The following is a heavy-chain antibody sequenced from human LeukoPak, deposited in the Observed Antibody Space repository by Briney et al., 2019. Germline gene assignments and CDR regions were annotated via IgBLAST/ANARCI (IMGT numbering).Heavy chain of an antibody. J-gene: IGHJ3*02. D-gene: IGHD4-17*01. CDR2: ISYIGST. V-gene: IGHV4-59*11. CDR3: ARDLVTVTKGFDI. CDR1: DDSFSSHY. Sequence: SETLSLTCAVSDDSFSSHYWTWIRQPPGKGLEWIGYISYIGSTNYNPSLKSRVTTSIDTSRNQFALRLSSLTAADTAVYYCARDLVTVTKGFDIWGQGTMVSVSS.